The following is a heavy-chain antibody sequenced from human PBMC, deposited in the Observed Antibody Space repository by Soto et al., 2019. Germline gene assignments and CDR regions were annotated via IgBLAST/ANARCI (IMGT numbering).Heavy chain of an antibody. J-gene: IGHJ4*02. CDR2: TYYRSRWHT. V-gene: IGHV6-1*01. Sequence: SQTLSLTCAISGDSVSNNGAAWNWIRQSPSRGLEWLGRTYYRSRWHTDYAVSMKSRITITPDTSKNQFSLQVNSVTPEDTALYYCSRDPPAYRSAFDSWGQGTLVTVSS. CDR1: GDSVSNNGAA. CDR3: SRDPPAYRSAFDS. D-gene: IGHD6-19*01.